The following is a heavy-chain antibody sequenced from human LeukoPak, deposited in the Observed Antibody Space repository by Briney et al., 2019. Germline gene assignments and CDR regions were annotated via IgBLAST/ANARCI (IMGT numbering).Heavy chain of an antibody. D-gene: IGHD3-9*01. V-gene: IGHV3-7*03. CDR3: ARCYYDILTGYSDFDY. CDR1: GFTFSSYW. CDR2: IKQDGSEK. Sequence: GGSLRLSYAASGFTFSSYWMSWVRQAPGKGLEWVANIKQDGSEKYYVDSVKGRFTISRDNAKNSLYLQMNSLRAEDTAVYYCARCYYDILTGYSDFDYWGQGTLVTVSS. J-gene: IGHJ4*02.